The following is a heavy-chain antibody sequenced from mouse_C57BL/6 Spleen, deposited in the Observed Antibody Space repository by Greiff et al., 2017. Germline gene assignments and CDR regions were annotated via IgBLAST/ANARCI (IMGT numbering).Heavy chain of an antibody. J-gene: IGHJ1*03. D-gene: IGHD1-1*01. CDR3: ARRPVVAGNWYFDV. CDR1: GYTFTSYW. Sequence: VQLQQPGAELVRPGSSVKLSCKASGYTFTSYWMHWVKHRPIQGLEWIGNIDPSDSETHYNQKFKDKATLTVDKSSSTAYMQLSSLTSEDSAVYYCARRPVVAGNWYFDVWGTGTTVTVSS. V-gene: IGHV1-52*01. CDR2: IDPSDSET.